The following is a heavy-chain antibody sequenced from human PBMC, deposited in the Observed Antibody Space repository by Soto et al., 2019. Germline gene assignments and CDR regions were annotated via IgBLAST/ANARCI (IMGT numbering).Heavy chain of an antibody. CDR3: AREAGWGVVAAKYDWFDP. CDR1: GFTFSSYS. Sequence: EVQLVESGGGLVKPGVSLRLSCAASGFTFSSYSMNWVRQAPGKGLEWVSSISSSSSYIYYADSVKGRFTISRDNAKNSLYLQMNGLRAEDTAVYYCAREAGWGVVAAKYDWFDPWGKGTLLTVSS. V-gene: IGHV3-21*01. J-gene: IGHJ5*02. CDR2: ISSSSSYI. D-gene: IGHD2-15*01.